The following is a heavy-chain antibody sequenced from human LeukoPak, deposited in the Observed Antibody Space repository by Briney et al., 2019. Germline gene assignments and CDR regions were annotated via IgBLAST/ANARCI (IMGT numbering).Heavy chain of an antibody. Sequence: ASVKVSCKASGYTFTSYDINWVRQATGQGLEWMGWMNPNSGNTGYAQKFQGRVTITADKSTSTAYMELSSLRSEDTAVYYCARGHSSGWYSQDAFDIWGQGTMVTVSS. D-gene: IGHD6-19*01. J-gene: IGHJ3*02. CDR3: ARGHSSGWYSQDAFDI. CDR2: MNPNSGNT. CDR1: GYTFTSYD. V-gene: IGHV1-8*01.